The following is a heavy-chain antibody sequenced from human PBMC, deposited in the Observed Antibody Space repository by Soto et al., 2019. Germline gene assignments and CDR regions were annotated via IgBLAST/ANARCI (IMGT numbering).Heavy chain of an antibody. CDR3: ARDIAASRMDV. CDR2: IYYSGST. J-gene: IGHJ6*02. CDR1: GGSISSGVYY. Sequence: QVQLQESGPGLVTPTQTLSLTCTVSGGSISSGVYYWSWIRQHPGKGLEWIGYIYYSGSTYYNPSLKSRVTISVDTSKNQFSLQLSSVTAGDAAVYYCARDIAASRMDVWGQGTTVTVSS. V-gene: IGHV4-31*03. D-gene: IGHD6-13*01.